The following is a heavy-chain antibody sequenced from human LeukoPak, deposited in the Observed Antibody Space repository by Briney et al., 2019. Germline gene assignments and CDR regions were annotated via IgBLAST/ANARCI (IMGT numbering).Heavy chain of an antibody. CDR2: INPNSGGT. CDR1: GYTFTGYY. D-gene: IGHD3-22*01. Sequence: ASVKVSCTASGYTFTGYYMHWVRQAPGQGLEWMGWINPNSGGTNYAQKFQGRVTMTRDTSISTAYMELSRLRSDDTAVYYCARVPGLILGSNAFDIWGQGTMVTVSS. J-gene: IGHJ3*02. CDR3: ARVPGLILGSNAFDI. V-gene: IGHV1-2*02.